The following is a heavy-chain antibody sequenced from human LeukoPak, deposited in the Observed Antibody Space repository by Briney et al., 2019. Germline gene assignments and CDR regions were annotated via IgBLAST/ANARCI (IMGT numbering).Heavy chain of an antibody. CDR2: INPNSGGT. J-gene: IGHJ5*01. CDR3: ARPGYCSGGSCSDWFDC. V-gene: IGHV1-2*02. Sequence: ASVRVSCTPSRYTFTAYYVHWMRQAPGQGLEWMGWINPNSGGTNFAQKFQGRVSMTRDTSINTAYLELSRLRSDDTAVYYCARPGYCSGGSCSDWFDCWGQGTLVTVSS. D-gene: IGHD2-15*01. CDR1: RYTFTAYY.